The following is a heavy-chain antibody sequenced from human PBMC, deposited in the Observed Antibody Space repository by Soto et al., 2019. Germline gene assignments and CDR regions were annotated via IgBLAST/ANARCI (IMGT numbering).Heavy chain of an antibody. J-gene: IGHJ6*02. CDR3: ARGAVAGQIAYYYYGMDV. CDR1: GYTFTGYY. D-gene: IGHD6-19*01. CDR2: INPNSGGT. Sequence: GASVKVSCKASGYTFTGYYMHWVRQAPGQGLEWMGWINPNSGGTNYAQKFQGWVTMTRDTSISTAYMELSRLRSDDTAVYYCARGAVAGQIAYYYYGMDVWGQGSTVTVSS. V-gene: IGHV1-2*04.